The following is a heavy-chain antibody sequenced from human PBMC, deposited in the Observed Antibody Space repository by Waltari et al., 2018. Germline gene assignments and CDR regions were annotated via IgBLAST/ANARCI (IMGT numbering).Heavy chain of an antibody. D-gene: IGHD3-10*01. Sequence: EVQLVESGGGLVQPGGSLRLSCAASGFTFRRYNMNWVRQAPGKGLEWLSYISSFGTTDYADSVKGRFTISRDNADNSLSLQMNSLRAEDTAVYYCARAKTGDYYYYYMDVWGKGTTVTIS. CDR1: GFTFRRYN. V-gene: IGHV3-48*04. J-gene: IGHJ6*03. CDR2: ISSFGTT. CDR3: ARAKTGDYYYYYMDV.